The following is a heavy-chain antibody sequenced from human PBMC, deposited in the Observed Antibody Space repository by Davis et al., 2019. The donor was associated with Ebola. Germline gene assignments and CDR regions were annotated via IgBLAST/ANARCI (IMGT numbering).Heavy chain of an antibody. CDR1: GFTVTSNY. V-gene: IGHV3-48*01. CDR2: ISSRSWTI. CDR3: AKDTSNIWFDI. Sequence: GGSLRLSCAASGFTVTSNYMSWVRQAPGKGLEWVSYISSRSWTIYYADSVKGRFTISRDNSKNTLYLQMNGLRVEDTAIYYCAKDTSNIWFDIWGQGTVVTVSS. D-gene: IGHD1-26*01. J-gene: IGHJ3*02.